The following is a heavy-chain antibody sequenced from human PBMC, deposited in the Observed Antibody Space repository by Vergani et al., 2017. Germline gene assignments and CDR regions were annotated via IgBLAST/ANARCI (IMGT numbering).Heavy chain of an antibody. V-gene: IGHV1-46*03. CDR1: GYIFNSYY. CDR3: VSQGDDYRNMNTYLHDY. Sequence: QVPLVQSGAAVKKPGTSVNLSCKSSGYIFNSYYIHWVRQAPGQGLEWMGLLDPRGGPPTYAEKLEGRVTLTSDTSTSTFYMELRSLRSDDTAVYYCVSQGDDYRNMNTYLHDYWGQGSLVAVSS. CDR2: LDPRGGPP. D-gene: IGHD4/OR15-4a*01. J-gene: IGHJ4*02.